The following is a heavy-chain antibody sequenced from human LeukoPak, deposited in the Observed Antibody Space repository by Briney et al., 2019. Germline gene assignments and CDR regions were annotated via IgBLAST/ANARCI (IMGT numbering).Heavy chain of an antibody. CDR3: ARDIKDFDWFEGYGMDV. CDR1: GYTFTSYG. Sequence: ASVKVSCKASGYTFTSYGISWVRQAPGQGPEWMGWISAYNGNTNYAQKLQGRVTMTTDTSTSTAYMELRSLRSDDTAVYYCARDIKDFDWFEGYGMDVWGKGTTVTVSS. J-gene: IGHJ6*04. V-gene: IGHV1-18*04. CDR2: ISAYNGNT. D-gene: IGHD3-9*01.